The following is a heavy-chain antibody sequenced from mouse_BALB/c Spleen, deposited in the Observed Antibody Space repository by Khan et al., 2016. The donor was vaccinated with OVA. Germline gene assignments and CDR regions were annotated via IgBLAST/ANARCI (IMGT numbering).Heavy chain of an antibody. CDR1: GFSLTDYA. V-gene: IGHV2-6-5*01. CDR2: IWGGGSK. Sequence: QVQLKESGPGLVAPSQSLSITCTVSGFSLTDYAVSWIRQPPGKGLEWLGVIWGGGSKYYNSALISRLSIIKDNSKSQVFLKMNSLQTDDTAMYYCAKDPPYYAMDYWGQGTSVTVSS. CDR3: AKDPPYYAMDY. J-gene: IGHJ4*01.